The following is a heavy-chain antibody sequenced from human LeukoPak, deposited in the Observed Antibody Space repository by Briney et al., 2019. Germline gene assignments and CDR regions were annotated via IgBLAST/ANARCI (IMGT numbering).Heavy chain of an antibody. J-gene: IGHJ4*02. CDR2: IYPGESIYASENT. CDR1: GVSISAYY. D-gene: IGHD4-17*01. CDR3: ARDPTTVTTIFDS. V-gene: IGHV4-4*07. Sequence: PSETLSLTCSVSGVSISAYYWSWIRQPAGKGLEWIGRIYPGESIYASENTNYNPSLKSRVSMSGDTSKNQVSLKLRSVTAADTAVYYCARDPTTVTTIFDSWGQGTLVTVSS.